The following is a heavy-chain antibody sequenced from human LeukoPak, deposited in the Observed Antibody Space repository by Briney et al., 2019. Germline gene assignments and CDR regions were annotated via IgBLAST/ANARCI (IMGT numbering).Heavy chain of an antibody. V-gene: IGHV1-2*02. CDR2: INPNSGGT. CDR1: GYTFTSYY. CDR3: ARALSLSTYDSSGYSY. Sequence: ASVKVSCKASGYTFTSYYMHWVRQAPGQGLEWMGWINPNSGGTNYAQKFQGRVTMTRDTSISTAYMELSRLRSDDTAVYYCARALSLSTYDSSGYSYWGQGTLVTVSS. J-gene: IGHJ4*02. D-gene: IGHD3-22*01.